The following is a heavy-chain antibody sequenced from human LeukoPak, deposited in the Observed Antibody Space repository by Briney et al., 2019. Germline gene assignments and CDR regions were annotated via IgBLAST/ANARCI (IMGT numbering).Heavy chain of an antibody. CDR1: GFTFDDYA. J-gene: IGHJ4*02. CDR3: VRGGSYFDY. V-gene: IGHV3-43D*03. CDR2: ISSDGGGI. D-gene: IGHD1-26*01. Sequence: GGSLRLSCAASGFTFDDYAMHWVRQVPGKGLEWLSVISSDGGGISYAASVKGRFTISRDNSKNSQYLQMNSLTTEDTAFYYCVRGGSYFDYWGQGTLVTVSS.